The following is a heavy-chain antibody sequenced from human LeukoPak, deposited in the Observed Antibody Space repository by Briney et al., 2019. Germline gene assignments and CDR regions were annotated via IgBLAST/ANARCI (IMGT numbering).Heavy chain of an antibody. CDR1: GFTFSSYW. CDR2: INTDGSST. CDR3: ARVVIKSGWFDP. D-gene: IGHD3-22*01. V-gene: IGHV3-74*01. J-gene: IGHJ5*02. Sequence: GGSLRLSCAASGFTFSSYWMHWVRQAPGKGLVWVSRINTDGSSTSYADSVKGRFTISRDNAKNTLYLQMNSLRAEDTAVYYCARVVIKSGWFDPWGQGTLVTGSS.